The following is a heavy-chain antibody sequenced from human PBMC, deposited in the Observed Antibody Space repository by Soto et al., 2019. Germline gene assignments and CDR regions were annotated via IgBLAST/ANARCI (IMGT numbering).Heavy chain of an antibody. CDR3: AISSLTYFDF. V-gene: IGHV3-11*01. CDR1: GFTFSDYY. CDR2: ISGSGSTT. J-gene: IGHJ4*02. Sequence: QVHLEESGGGLVKPGGSLRLSCTASGFTFSDYYMSWIRQAPGKGLEWLAYISGSGSTTYYTDSVNGRFAISRDNARTSLYLQINSMRVEDSAVYYCAISSLTYFDFWGQGTLVTVSS.